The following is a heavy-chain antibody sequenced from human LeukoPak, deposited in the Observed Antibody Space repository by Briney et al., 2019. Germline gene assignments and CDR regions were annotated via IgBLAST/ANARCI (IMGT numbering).Heavy chain of an antibody. V-gene: IGHV3-30-3*01. CDR3: AENSALEY. D-gene: IGHD1/OR15-1a*01. CDR2: ISYDGSNK. CDR1: GCTFSNYA. Sequence: GRSLRLSCAASGCTFSNYAMHWVRQAPGKGLEWVAVISYDGSNKYYAHSVKGRFTISRDNSKNTLYLQMNSLRAEDTAVYYCAENSALEYWGQGTLVTVSS. J-gene: IGHJ4*02.